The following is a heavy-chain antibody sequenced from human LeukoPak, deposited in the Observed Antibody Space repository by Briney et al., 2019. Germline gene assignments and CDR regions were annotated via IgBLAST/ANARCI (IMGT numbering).Heavy chain of an antibody. CDR3: ARGRYQDDYYDILTGYPATFDY. Sequence: SVKVSCKASGGTFSSYAISWVRQAPGQGLEWMGGIIPIFGTANYAQKFQGRVTITADESTSTAYMELSSLRSEDTAVYYCARGRYQDDYYDILTGYPATFDYWGQGTLVTVSS. J-gene: IGHJ4*02. CDR1: GGTFSSYA. CDR2: IIPIFGTA. D-gene: IGHD3-9*01. V-gene: IGHV1-69*01.